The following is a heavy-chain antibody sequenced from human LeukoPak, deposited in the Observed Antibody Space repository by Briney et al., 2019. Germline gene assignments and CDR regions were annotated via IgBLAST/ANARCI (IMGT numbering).Heavy chain of an antibody. CDR3: AKEGGASRFDY. CDR1: GFHFRSYC. Sequence: GSLEIFRAASGFHFRSYCMNWVRQGSGKGLEWVSSISSSSTYIYYADSVKGRFTISRDNAKNSLYLQMNSLRAEDTAVYYCAKEGGASRFDYWGQGTLVTVSS. J-gene: IGHJ4*02. CDR2: ISSSSTYI. V-gene: IGHV3-21*01. D-gene: IGHD5-12*01.